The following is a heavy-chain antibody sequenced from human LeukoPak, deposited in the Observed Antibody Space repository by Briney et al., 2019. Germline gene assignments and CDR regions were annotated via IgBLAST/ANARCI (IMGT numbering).Heavy chain of an antibody. CDR1: GFTFSSYA. CDR3: AKAGFPYYDFWSGYEGAWFDP. V-gene: IGHV3-23*01. J-gene: IGHJ5*02. D-gene: IGHD3-3*01. CDR2: ISGSGGST. Sequence: GGSLRLSRAASGFTFSSYAMSWVRQAPGKGLEWVSAISGSGGSTYYADSVKGRFTISRDNSKDTLYLQMNSLRAEDTAVYYCAKAGFPYYDFWSGYEGAWFDPWGQGTLVTVSS.